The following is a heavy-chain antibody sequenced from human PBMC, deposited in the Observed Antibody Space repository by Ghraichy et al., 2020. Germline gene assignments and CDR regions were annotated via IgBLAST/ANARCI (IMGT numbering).Heavy chain of an antibody. Sequence: SETLSLTCTVSGGSISSGGYYWSWIRQHPGKGLEWIGYIYYSGSTSYNPSLKSRVTISVDTSKSQFSLKLSSVTAADTAVYYCARRSGYIVGGMDVWGQGTTVTVSS. D-gene: IGHD3-3*01. V-gene: IGHV4-31*03. CDR1: GGSISSGGYY. CDR2: IYYSGST. CDR3: ARRSGYIVGGMDV. J-gene: IGHJ6*02.